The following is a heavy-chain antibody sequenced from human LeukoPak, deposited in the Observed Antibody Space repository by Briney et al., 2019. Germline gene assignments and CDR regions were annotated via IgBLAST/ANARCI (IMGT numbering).Heavy chain of an antibody. Sequence: GGSLRLSCAASDLTVSNSYMSWFRRAPGVGLEWVSVLYSGGTTYYADSVRGRFTISRDISKNTLILQMNSLRAEDPAVYYCAREMPGSSGAYDIWGQGTMVTVSS. CDR3: AREMPGSSGAYDI. J-gene: IGHJ3*02. V-gene: IGHV3-53*05. CDR2: LYSGGTT. D-gene: IGHD6-6*01. CDR1: DLTVSNSY.